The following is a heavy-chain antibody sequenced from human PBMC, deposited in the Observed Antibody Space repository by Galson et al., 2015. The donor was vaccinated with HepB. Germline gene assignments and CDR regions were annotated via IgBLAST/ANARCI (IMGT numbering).Heavy chain of an antibody. CDR2: INAYNGKT. V-gene: IGHV1-18*01. Sequence: SVKVSCKASGYTFTAYGITWVRRAPGQGLEWMGWINAYNGKTNYVQKLQGRVTMTTDTSTSTAYMELRSLRSDDTAVYYCARGVAVSESYFFDYWGQGTLVTVSS. J-gene: IGHJ4*02. D-gene: IGHD6-19*01. CDR3: ARGVAVSESYFFDY. CDR1: GYTFTAYG.